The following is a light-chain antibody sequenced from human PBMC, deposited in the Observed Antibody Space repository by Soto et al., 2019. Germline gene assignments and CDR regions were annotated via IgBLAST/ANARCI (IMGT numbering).Light chain of an antibody. Sequence: EIVLTQSPGTLSLSPGERDTLSCRASQSVSNSYLAWYQQKPGQAPRLLIYGASSRATVIPDRFSGSGSGTDFALTISRLEPEDFAVYHCQQYGGSPWTFGQGTKVDIK. V-gene: IGKV3-20*01. J-gene: IGKJ1*01. CDR3: QQYGGSPWT. CDR1: QSVSNSY. CDR2: GAS.